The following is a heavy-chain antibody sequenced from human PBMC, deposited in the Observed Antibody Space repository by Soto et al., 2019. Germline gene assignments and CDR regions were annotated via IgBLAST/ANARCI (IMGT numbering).Heavy chain of an antibody. CDR2: ISSNGGST. J-gene: IGHJ4*02. Sequence: GGSLRLSCAASGFTFSSYAMSWVRQAPGKGLEWVSAISSNGGSTYYADSVKGRFTISRDNSKNTLYLQMSSLRAEDTAVYYCVSGYSYGSAFDYWGQGTLVTVSS. CDR3: VSGYSYGSAFDY. CDR1: GFTFSSYA. V-gene: IGHV3-64D*06. D-gene: IGHD5-18*01.